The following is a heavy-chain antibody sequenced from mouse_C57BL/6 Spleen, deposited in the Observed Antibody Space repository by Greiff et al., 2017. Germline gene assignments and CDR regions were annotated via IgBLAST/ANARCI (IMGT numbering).Heavy chain of an antibody. D-gene: IGHD1-1*01. V-gene: IGHV1-81*01. CDR3: ARGDYYGSSYPYYFDY. Sequence: QVQLKQSGAELARPGASVQLSCKASGYPLPLSAILFFNHKNLHFLDCIGYIYPRSGNTYYNEKFKGKATLTADKSSSTAYMELRSLTSEDSAVYFCARGDYYGSSYPYYFDYWGQGTTLTVSS. CDR2: IYPRSGNT. J-gene: IGHJ2*01. CDR1: GYPLPLSA.